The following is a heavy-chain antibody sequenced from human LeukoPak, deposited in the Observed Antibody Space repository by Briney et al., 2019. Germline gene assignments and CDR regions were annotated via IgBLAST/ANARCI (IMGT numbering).Heavy chain of an antibody. D-gene: IGHD3-10*01. CDR2: ISGSADST. CDR1: GFTLRSYA. Sequence: GGSLRLSCAASGFTLRSYAMTWVRQAPGKGLEWVSTISGSADSTYYADSVKGRFTISRDNAKNSLYLQMNSLRAEDTAVYYCARDPYGSGSYYYDYWGQGTLVTVSS. V-gene: IGHV3-23*01. J-gene: IGHJ4*02. CDR3: ARDPYGSGSYYYDY.